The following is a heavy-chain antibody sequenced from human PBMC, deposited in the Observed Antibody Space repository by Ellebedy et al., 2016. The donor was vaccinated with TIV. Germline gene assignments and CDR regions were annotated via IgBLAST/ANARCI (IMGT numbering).Heavy chain of an antibody. CDR2: ISAYNGNT. V-gene: IGHV1-18*01. D-gene: IGHD3-10*01. CDR1: GYTFTSYG. CDR3: ARGSYIPSPFDY. J-gene: IGHJ4*02. Sequence: ASVKVSXXASGYTFTSYGISWVRQAPGQGLEWMGWISAYNGNTNYAQKFQGRVTITADESTSTAYMELSSLRSEDTAVYYCARGSYIPSPFDYWGQGTLVTVSS.